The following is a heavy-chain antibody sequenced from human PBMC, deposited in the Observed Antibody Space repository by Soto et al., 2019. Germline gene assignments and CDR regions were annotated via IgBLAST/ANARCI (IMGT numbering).Heavy chain of an antibody. J-gene: IGHJ6*02. CDR3: ARGPSRYSSGWSTQGYYYYGMDV. V-gene: IGHV1-2*04. Sequence: ASVKVSCKASGYTFTGYYMHWVRQAPGQGLEWMGWINPNSGGTNYAQKLQGWVTMTRDTSISTAYMELSRLRSDDTAVYYCARGPSRYSSGWSTQGYYYYGMDVWGQGTTVTVSS. CDR1: GYTFTGYY. CDR2: INPNSGGT. D-gene: IGHD6-19*01.